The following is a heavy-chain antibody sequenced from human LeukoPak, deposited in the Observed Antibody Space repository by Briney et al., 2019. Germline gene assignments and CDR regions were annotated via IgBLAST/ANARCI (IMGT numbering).Heavy chain of an antibody. V-gene: IGHV4-59*01. CDR2: FYYSGST. J-gene: IGHJ4*02. Sequence: SETLSLTCTVSGDSISSYYWSWIRQPPGKGLEWIGCFYYSGSTNYNPSLKSRVTISVDTSKNQFSLKLSSVTAADTAVYYCAREHYSSRVFDYWGQGTLVTVSS. D-gene: IGHD6-13*01. CDR1: GDSISSYY. CDR3: AREHYSSRVFDY.